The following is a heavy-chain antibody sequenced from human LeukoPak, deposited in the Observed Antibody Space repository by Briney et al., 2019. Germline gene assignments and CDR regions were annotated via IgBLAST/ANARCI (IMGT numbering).Heavy chain of an antibody. Sequence: SETLSLTCTVSDGSINSYFWSWIRQPAGKGLEYIGRIYASGSTNYNPSLKSRVTMSVDTSKNQFSLKLTSVTAADTAVYYCARHSVFDIWGQGTMVTVSS. D-gene: IGHD3-10*01. CDR2: IYASGST. CDR1: DGSINSYF. V-gene: IGHV4-4*07. J-gene: IGHJ3*02. CDR3: ARHSVFDI.